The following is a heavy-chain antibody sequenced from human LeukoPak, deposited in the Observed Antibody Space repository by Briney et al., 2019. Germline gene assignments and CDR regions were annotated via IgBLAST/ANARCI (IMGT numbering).Heavy chain of an antibody. CDR3: ARGYDYVWGSYRQTSRGYYFDY. D-gene: IGHD3-16*02. CDR2: IYYSGST. Sequence: SETLSLTCTVSGGSISSSSYYWGWIRRPPGKGLEWIGSIYYSGSTYYNPSLKSRVTISVDTSKNQFSLKLSPVTAADTAVYYCARGYDYVWGSYRQTSRGYYFDYWGQGTLVTVSS. CDR1: GGSISSSSYY. V-gene: IGHV4-39*01. J-gene: IGHJ4*02.